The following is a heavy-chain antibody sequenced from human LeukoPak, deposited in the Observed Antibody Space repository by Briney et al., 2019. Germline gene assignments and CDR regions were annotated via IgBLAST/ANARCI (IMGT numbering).Heavy chain of an antibody. CDR2: ISGSGGST. Sequence: GGSLRLSCAASGFTFSSYAMTWVRQAPGKGLEWVSTISGSGGSTYYADSVKGRFTISRDNSKSTLYLQMNSLRAEDTAVYYCAKVAYCGGDCHFNAFDIWGQGTMVTVSS. J-gene: IGHJ3*02. CDR1: GFTFSSYA. CDR3: AKVAYCGGDCHFNAFDI. D-gene: IGHD2-21*02. V-gene: IGHV3-23*01.